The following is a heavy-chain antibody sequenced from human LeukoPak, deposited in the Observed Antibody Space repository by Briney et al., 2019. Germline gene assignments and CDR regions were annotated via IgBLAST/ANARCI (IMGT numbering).Heavy chain of an antibody. CDR3: ARAVRGVLRYFDWLSEPPYYFDY. V-gene: IGHV3-21*01. D-gene: IGHD3-9*01. CDR1: GFTFSDYY. CDR2: ISSSSSYI. J-gene: IGHJ4*02. Sequence: GGSLRLSCAASGFTFSDYYMSWVRQAPGKGLEWVSSISSSSSYIYYADSVKGRFTISRDNAKNSLYLQMNSLRAEDTAVYYCARAVRGVLRYFDWLSEPPYYFDYWGQGTLVTVSS.